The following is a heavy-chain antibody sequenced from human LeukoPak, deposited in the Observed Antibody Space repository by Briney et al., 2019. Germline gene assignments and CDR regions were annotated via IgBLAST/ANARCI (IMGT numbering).Heavy chain of an antibody. D-gene: IGHD3-10*01. CDR2: IYYSGSI. CDR3: ARHPDYYGSGSSNWFDP. J-gene: IGHJ5*02. CDR1: GGSISSYY. Sequence: SETLSLTCTVSGGSISSYYWSWIRQPPGKGLEWIGYIYYSGSINYNPSLKSRVTISVDTSKNQFSLKLSSVTAADTAVYYCARHPDYYGSGSSNWFDPWGQGTLVTVSS. V-gene: IGHV4-59*01.